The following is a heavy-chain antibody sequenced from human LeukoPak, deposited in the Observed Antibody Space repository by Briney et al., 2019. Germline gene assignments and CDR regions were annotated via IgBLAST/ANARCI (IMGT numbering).Heavy chain of an antibody. Sequence: GGSLRLSCAASGFTFSSYSMNWVRQAPGKGLEWVSSISSSSSYIYYADSVKGRFTISRDNAKNSLYLQMNSLRDEDTAVYYCARGQSHYDYVWGSGDSWGQGTLVTVSS. CDR3: ARGQSHYDYVWGSGDS. V-gene: IGHV3-21*01. J-gene: IGHJ5*02. CDR2: ISSSSSYI. CDR1: GFTFSSYS. D-gene: IGHD3-16*01.